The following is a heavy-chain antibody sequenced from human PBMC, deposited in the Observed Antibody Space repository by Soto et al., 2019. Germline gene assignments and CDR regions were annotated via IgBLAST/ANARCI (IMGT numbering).Heavy chain of an antibody. J-gene: IGHJ4*02. CDR3: ARGPAGVLRFLEWLLYFDY. CDR1: GGTFSSYA. V-gene: IGHV1-69*13. Sequence: SVKVSCKASGGTFSSYAISWVRQAPGQGLEWMGGIIPIFGTANYAQKFQGRVTITADESTSTAYMELSSLRSEDTAVYYCARGPAGVLRFLEWLLYFDYWGQGTLVTVSS. D-gene: IGHD3-3*01. CDR2: IIPIFGTA.